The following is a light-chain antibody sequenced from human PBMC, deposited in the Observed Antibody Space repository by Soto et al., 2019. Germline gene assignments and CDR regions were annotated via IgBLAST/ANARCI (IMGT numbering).Light chain of an antibody. J-gene: IGKJ1*01. Sequence: EIVLTQSPVTLSLSPGQRATLSCRASQTVGSNYLAWYQQKPGQAPRVLIHGASSRATGIPDRFNGSGSGTDFTFTISRLEPEDFAVYYCQQYSSSPRTFGQGTKVDNK. CDR1: QTVGSNY. V-gene: IGKV3-20*01. CDR3: QQYSSSPRT. CDR2: GAS.